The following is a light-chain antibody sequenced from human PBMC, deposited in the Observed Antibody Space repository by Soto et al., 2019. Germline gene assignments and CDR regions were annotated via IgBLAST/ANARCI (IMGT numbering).Light chain of an antibody. V-gene: IGKV3-15*01. J-gene: IGKJ3*01. Sequence: EIVMTQSPATLSVSPGERATLSSRARQSVAGNLAWYQQIPGQAPRLLIYGTSTRATGIPARFSGSGSGTEFTLTISSLQSEDSAVYYCQQYNNWPLFTFGPGTKVDIK. CDR3: QQYNNWPLFT. CDR1: QSVAGN. CDR2: GTS.